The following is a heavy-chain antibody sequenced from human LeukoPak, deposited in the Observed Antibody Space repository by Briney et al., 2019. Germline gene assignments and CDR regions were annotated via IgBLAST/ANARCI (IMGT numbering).Heavy chain of an antibody. J-gene: IGHJ1*01. D-gene: IGHD4-17*01. CDR1: GYTFTSYG. CDR2: ISAYNGNT. CDR3: ASPPDYGDYAEYFQH. V-gene: IGHV1-18*01. Sequence: GASVKVSCKASGYTFTSYGISWVRQAPGQGLEWMGWISAYNGNTNYAQKLQGRVTMTTDTSTSTAYMELRSLRSDDTAVYYCASPPDYGDYAEYFQHWGQGTLVTVPS.